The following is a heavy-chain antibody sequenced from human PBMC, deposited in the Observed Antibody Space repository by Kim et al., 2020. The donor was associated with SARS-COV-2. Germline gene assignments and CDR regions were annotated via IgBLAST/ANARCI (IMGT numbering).Heavy chain of an antibody. CDR1: RYTFTSYA. CDR3: ARSSGDIVVVVAARHLDY. D-gene: IGHD2-15*01. CDR2: INAGNGNT. Sequence: ASVKVSCKASRYTFTSYAMHWVRQAPGQRLEWMGWINAGNGNTKYSQKFQGRVTITRDTSASTAYMELSSLRSEDTAVYYCARSSGDIVVVVAARHLDYWGQGTLVTVSS. J-gene: IGHJ4*02. V-gene: IGHV1-3*01.